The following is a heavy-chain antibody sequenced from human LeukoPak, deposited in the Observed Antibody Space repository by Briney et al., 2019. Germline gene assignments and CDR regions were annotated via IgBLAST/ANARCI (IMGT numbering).Heavy chain of an antibody. D-gene: IGHD6-13*01. CDR2: ISWNSGSI. V-gene: IGHV3-9*01. CDR1: GFTFDDYA. Sequence: GRSLRLSCAASGFTFDDYAMHWVRQAPGKGLEWVSGISWNSGSIGYADSVKGRFTISRDNAKNSLYLQMNCLRAEDTALYYCAKGKGYSSSWYYFDYWSQGTLVTVSS. J-gene: IGHJ4*02. CDR3: AKGKGYSSSWYYFDY.